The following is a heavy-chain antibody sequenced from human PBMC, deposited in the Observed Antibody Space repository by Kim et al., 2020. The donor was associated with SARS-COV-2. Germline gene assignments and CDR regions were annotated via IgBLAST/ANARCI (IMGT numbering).Heavy chain of an antibody. Sequence: GGSLRLSCAASGFTFSSFGFHWVRQAPGKGLEWVAFISYDGSKKYYIDSVKGRFTTSRDNSKQEVYLQMSSLRAEDTAVYFCAKGLVVAGLLPYLDYWGQGALVTVSS. J-gene: IGHJ4*02. CDR2: ISYDGSKK. V-gene: IGHV3-30*18. CDR3: AKGLVVAGLLPYLDY. CDR1: GFTFSSFG. D-gene: IGHD2-21*01.